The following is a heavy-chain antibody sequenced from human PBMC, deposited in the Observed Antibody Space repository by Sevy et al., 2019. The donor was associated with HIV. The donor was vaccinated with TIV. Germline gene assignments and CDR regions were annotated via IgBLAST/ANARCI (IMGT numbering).Heavy chain of an antibody. CDR3: VRGKSGYSYGFDY. CDR2: ISSSTSII. V-gene: IGHV3-48*02. J-gene: IGHJ4*02. D-gene: IGHD5-18*01. Sequence: GGSLRLSCATSGFTFSNYSMNWVRQAPGKGPEWLLYISSSTSIIYYADSVKGRFTISRDNAKNSLYLQMSSLRDEDTAVYYCVRGKSGYSYGFDYWGQGTLVTVSS. CDR1: GFTFSNYS.